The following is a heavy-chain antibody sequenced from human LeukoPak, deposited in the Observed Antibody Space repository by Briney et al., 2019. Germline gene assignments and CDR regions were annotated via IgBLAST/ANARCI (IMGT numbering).Heavy chain of an antibody. J-gene: IGHJ6*02. CDR3: ARVPLLGGVDRYYGMDV. D-gene: IGHD1-26*01. Sequence: KSSETLSLTCTVSGGSVSSGSYYWSWIRQPPGKGLEWIGYIYYSGSTNYNPSLKSRVTISVDTSKNQFSLKLSSVTAADTAVYYCARVPLLGGVDRYYGMDVWGQGTTVTVSS. V-gene: IGHV4-61*01. CDR1: GGSVSSGSYY. CDR2: IYYSGST.